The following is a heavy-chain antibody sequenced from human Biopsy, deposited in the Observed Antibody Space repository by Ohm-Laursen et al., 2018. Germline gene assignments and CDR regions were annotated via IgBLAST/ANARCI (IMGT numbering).Heavy chain of an antibody. D-gene: IGHD1-26*01. V-gene: IGHV4-59*07. CDR3: ARVGAGAPSIDYFDY. Sequence: SDTLSLTCTVSGDSINNYYWSWIRQPAGKGLEWIGYIYYSESTNYNPSLRSRVTISVDRSKNQFSLEPSSVTAADTAVYYCARVGAGAPSIDYFDYWGQGALVTISS. CDR1: GDSINNYY. CDR2: IYYSEST. J-gene: IGHJ4*02.